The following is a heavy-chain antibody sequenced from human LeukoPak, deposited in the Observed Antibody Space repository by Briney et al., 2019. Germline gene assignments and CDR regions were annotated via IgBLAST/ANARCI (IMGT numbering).Heavy chain of an antibody. CDR3: AKGSEGGGYFDY. V-gene: IGHV3-23*01. CDR2: ISAGSGDT. J-gene: IGHJ4*02. D-gene: IGHD3-16*01. CDR1: GFTCSSYW. Sequence: GGSLRLSCAASGFTCSSYWMSWVRQAPGKGLEWVSAISAGSGDTFYADSVKGRFTFFRDTSKNTLYLQMNSLTAEDTAVYYCAKGSEGGGYFDYWGQGTLVTVSS.